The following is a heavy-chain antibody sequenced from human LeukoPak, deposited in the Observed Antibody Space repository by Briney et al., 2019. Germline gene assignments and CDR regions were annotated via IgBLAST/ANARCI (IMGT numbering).Heavy chain of an antibody. CDR2: IYYSGST. V-gene: IGHV4-31*03. CDR1: GGSISSGGYY. J-gene: IGHJ5*02. CDR3: AGVGSVTVSTSWFDP. Sequence: SETLSLTCTVSGGSISSGGYYWSWIRQHPGKGLEWIGYIYYSGSTYYNPSLKSRVTISLDTSKNQLSLKLSSVTAADTAVYYCAGVGSVTVSTSWFDPWGQGTLVTVSS. D-gene: IGHD4-11*01.